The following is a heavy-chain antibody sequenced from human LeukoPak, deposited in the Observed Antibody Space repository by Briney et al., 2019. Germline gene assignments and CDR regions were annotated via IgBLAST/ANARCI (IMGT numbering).Heavy chain of an antibody. Sequence: PSETLSLTCTVSGGSIRNSSHYWGWIRQPPGKGLEWIGSMYYSGRTYYNPSLKSRVTISVDTSKNQFSLKLSSVTAADTAVYYCARHSGFTEGYCTNGVCYGGWFDPWGQGTLVTVSS. CDR2: MYYSGRT. CDR3: ARHSGFTEGYCTNGVCYGGWFDP. J-gene: IGHJ5*02. D-gene: IGHD2-8*01. V-gene: IGHV4-39*01. CDR1: GGSIRNSSHY.